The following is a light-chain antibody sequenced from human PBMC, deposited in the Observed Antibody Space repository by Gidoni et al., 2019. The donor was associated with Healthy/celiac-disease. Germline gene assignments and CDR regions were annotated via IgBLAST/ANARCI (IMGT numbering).Light chain of an antibody. J-gene: IGKJ1*01. CDR2: GAS. Sequence: EIVLTQSPGTLSLSPGERATLSCRASQSVSSSHLAGYQQKPGQAPRLLIYGASSRATGIPDRFSGSGSGTDFTLTISRLEPEDFAVYYCQQYGSSPRTFGQGTKVEIK. CDR3: QQYGSSPRT. CDR1: QSVSSSH. V-gene: IGKV3-20*01.